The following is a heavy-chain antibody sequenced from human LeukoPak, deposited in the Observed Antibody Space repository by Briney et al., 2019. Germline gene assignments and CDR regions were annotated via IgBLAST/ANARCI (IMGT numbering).Heavy chain of an antibody. CDR3: ARQLLDTAMAEFDY. Sequence: SETLSLTCTVSGGSISSYYWSWIRQPPGKGLEWIGYIYYSGSTNYNPSLKSRVTISVDTSKNQFSLKLSSVTAADTAVYYCARQLLDTAMAEFDYWGQGTLVTVSS. CDR1: GGSISSYY. CDR2: IYYSGST. J-gene: IGHJ4*02. V-gene: IGHV4-59*08. D-gene: IGHD5-18*01.